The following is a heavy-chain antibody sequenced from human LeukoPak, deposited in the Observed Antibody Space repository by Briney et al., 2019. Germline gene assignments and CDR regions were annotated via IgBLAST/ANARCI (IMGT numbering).Heavy chain of an antibody. J-gene: IGHJ6*04. CDR3: ARLGRFRPRT. V-gene: IGHV4-34*01. D-gene: IGHD3-16*01. CDR2: INHSGST. CDR1: GGSFSGYY. Sequence: SETLSLTCAVYGGSFSGYYWSWIRQPPGQGLEWIGEINHSGSTNYNPSLKSRVTISVDTSKNQFSLKLSSVTAADTAVYYCARLGRFRPRTWGKGTTVTVSS.